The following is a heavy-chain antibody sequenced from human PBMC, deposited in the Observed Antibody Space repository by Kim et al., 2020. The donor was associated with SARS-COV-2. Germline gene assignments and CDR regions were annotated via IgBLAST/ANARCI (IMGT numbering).Heavy chain of an antibody. CDR3: ARDGHYDILTGYWGD. J-gene: IGHJ4*02. Sequence: GGSLRLSCAASGFTFSSYSMNWVRQAPGKGLEWVSSISSSSSYIYYADSVKGRFTISRDNAKNSLYLQMNSLRAEDTAVYYCARDGHYDILTGYWGDGGQGTLVTVSS. D-gene: IGHD3-9*01. V-gene: IGHV3-21*01. CDR2: ISSSSSYI. CDR1: GFTFSSYS.